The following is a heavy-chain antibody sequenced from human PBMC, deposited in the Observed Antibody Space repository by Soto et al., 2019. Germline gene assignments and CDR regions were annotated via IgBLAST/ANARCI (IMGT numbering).Heavy chain of an antibody. Sequence: QVQLVESGGGVVQPGRSLRLSCAASGFTFSSYGMHWVRQAPGKGLEWVAVISYDGSNKYYADSVKGRSTLSRDNSKNTLYLQMDRLRAEDTAVYYCAKDPGGQAVALDYWGQGTLVTVSS. J-gene: IGHJ4*02. V-gene: IGHV3-30*18. CDR1: GFTFSSYG. D-gene: IGHD6-19*01. CDR2: ISYDGSNK. CDR3: AKDPGGQAVALDY.